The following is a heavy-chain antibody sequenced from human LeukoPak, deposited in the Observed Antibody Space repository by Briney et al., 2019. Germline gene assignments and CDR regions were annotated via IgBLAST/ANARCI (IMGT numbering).Heavy chain of an antibody. J-gene: IGHJ4*02. CDR1: GFIVSNTY. Sequence: PGGSLRLSCAASGFIVSNTYMTWVRQAPGKGLEWVSVIHNDGSTYYSDSVKGRFTISRDNSKNMLFLRMNSRRLENTAVYCCASLARDYWGQGTLVSVSS. CDR2: IHNDGST. V-gene: IGHV3-53*01. D-gene: IGHD3-3*02. CDR3: ASLARDY.